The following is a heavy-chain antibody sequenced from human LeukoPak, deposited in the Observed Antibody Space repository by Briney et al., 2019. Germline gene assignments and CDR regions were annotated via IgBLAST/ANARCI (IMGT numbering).Heavy chain of an antibody. Sequence: ASVKVSCKASGYTYTSDYMHWVRQAPGQGLEWMGIINRSGGSTNYAQKFQGRVTMTRNTSISTAYMELSSLRSEDTAVYYCARGATMIVVVFDYWGQGTLVTVSS. CDR1: GYTYTSDY. CDR3: ARGATMIVVVFDY. CDR2: INRSGGST. D-gene: IGHD3-22*01. J-gene: IGHJ4*02. V-gene: IGHV1-46*01.